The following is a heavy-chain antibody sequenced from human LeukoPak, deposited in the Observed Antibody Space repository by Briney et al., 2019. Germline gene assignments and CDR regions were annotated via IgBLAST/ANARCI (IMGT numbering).Heavy chain of an antibody. J-gene: IGHJ4*02. CDR2: IYYSGST. D-gene: IGHD6-19*01. V-gene: IGHV4-39*01. Sequence: PSETLSLTCTVSGGSISSSSYYWGWIRQPPGKGLEWIGSIYYSGSTYYNPSLKSRVTISVDTSKNQFSLKLSSVTAADTAVHYCARHDIAVAALDYWGQGTLVTVSS. CDR3: ARHDIAVAALDY. CDR1: GGSISSSSYY.